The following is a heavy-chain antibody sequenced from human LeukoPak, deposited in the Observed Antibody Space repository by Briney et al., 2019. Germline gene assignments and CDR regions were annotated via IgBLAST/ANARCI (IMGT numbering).Heavy chain of an antibody. Sequence: ASVKVSCKASGGTFSSYAISWVRQAPGQGLEWMGGIIPIFGTANYAQKFQGRVTITTDESTSTAYMELSSLRSEDTAVYYCAREGDILTGYYGYWGQGTLVTVSS. CDR2: IIPIFGTA. J-gene: IGHJ4*02. CDR1: GGTFSSYA. V-gene: IGHV1-69*05. CDR3: AREGDILTGYYGY. D-gene: IGHD3-9*01.